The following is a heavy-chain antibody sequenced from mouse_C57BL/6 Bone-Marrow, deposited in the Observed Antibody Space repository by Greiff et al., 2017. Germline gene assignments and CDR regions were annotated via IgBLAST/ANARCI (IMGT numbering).Heavy chain of an antibody. CDR1: GFSLTSYG. V-gene: IGHV2-4*01. D-gene: IGHD2-4*01. CDR2: IWRGGST. J-gene: IGHJ4*01. Sequence: VKLVESGPGLVQPSQSLSITCTVSGFSLTSYGVHWVRQPPGKGLEWLGVIWRGGSTDYNAAFISRLSISKDNSKSQVFFKMNSLQADDTAIYYCAKRDDYDGYAMDYWGQGTSVTVSS. CDR3: AKRDDYDGYAMDY.